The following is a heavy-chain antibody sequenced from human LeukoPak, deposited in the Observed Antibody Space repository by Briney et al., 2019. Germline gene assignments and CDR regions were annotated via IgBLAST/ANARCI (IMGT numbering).Heavy chain of an antibody. J-gene: IGHJ4*02. D-gene: IGHD5-12*01. V-gene: IGHV1-18*04. CDR1: GYTFTNYG. Sequence: ASVKVSCKASGYTFTNYGLSWVRQAPGQGLEWRGWINPYNGKTEYAQNYQGRVTMTTDTATNTAYMELKSLRSDDTAVYYCARDREGYEWAIDYWGQGTLVTVSS. CDR2: INPYNGKT. CDR3: ARDREGYEWAIDY.